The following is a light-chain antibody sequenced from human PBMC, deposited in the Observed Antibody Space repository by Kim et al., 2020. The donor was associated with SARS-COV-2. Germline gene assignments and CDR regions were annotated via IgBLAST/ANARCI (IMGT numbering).Light chain of an antibody. CDR1: QSISSW. CDR2: KAS. J-gene: IGKJ2*01. Sequence: DIQMTQSPSTLSASVGDRVTITCRASQSISSWLAWYQQKPGKAPKLLIYKASSLESGVPSRFSGSGSGTEFTLTISSLQPDDFATYYCKQYNSYSDTFGQGTKLEI. V-gene: IGKV1-5*03. CDR3: KQYNSYSDT.